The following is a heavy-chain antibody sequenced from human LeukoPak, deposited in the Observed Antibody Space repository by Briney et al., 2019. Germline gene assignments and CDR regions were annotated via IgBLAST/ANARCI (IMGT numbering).Heavy chain of an antibody. J-gene: IGHJ6*02. CDR3: AREGATAPYYYYYGMDV. Sequence: GGSLRLSCAASGFTFSSYAMSWVRQAPGKGLEWVAVIWYDGSNKYYADSVKGRFTISRDNSKNTLYLQMNSLRAEDTAVYYCAREGATAPYYYYYGMDVWGQGTTVTVSS. V-gene: IGHV3-33*08. D-gene: IGHD1-26*01. CDR1: GFTFSSYA. CDR2: IWYDGSNK.